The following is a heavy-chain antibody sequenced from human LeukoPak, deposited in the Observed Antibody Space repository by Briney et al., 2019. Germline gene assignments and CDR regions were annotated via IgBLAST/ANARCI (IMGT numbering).Heavy chain of an antibody. V-gene: IGHV1-18*01. CDR1: GYTFTSYG. CDR2: ISAYNGNT. J-gene: IGHJ3*02. Sequence: ASVKVSCKASGYTFTSYGISWVRQAPGQGLEWMGWISAYNGNTNYAQKLQGRVTMTTDTSTSTAYMELRSLRSDDTAVYYCARDKGRDYYGSGSYYAFDIWGQGTMVTVSS. CDR3: ARDKGRDYYGSGSYYAFDI. D-gene: IGHD3-10*01.